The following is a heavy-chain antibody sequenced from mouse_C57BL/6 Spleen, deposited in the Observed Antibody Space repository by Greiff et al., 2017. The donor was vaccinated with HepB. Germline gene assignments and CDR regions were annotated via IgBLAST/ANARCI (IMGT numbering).Heavy chain of an antibody. D-gene: IGHD2-1*01. J-gene: IGHJ1*03. V-gene: IGHV8-12*01. CDR1: GFSLSTSGMG. Sequence: QVTLKESGPGILQSSQTLSLTCSFSGFSLSTSGMGVSWIRQPSGKGLEWLAHIYWDDDKRYNPSLKSRLTISKDTSRNQVFLKITSVDTADTATYYCARRRIYYGTYWYFDVWGTGTTVTVSS. CDR2: IYWDDDK. CDR3: ARRRIYYGTYWYFDV.